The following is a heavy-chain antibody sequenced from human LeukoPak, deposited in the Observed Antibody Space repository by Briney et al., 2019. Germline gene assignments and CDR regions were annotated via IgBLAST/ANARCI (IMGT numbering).Heavy chain of an antibody. CDR2: IYYSGST. Sequence: PSETLSLTCTVSGGSISSYYWSWIRQPPGKGLEWIGYIYYSGSTNYNPSLKSRVTISVDTSKNQFSLKLSSVTAADTAVYYCARDLLAVGGMDYWGQGTLVTVSS. CDR3: ARDLLAVGGMDY. CDR1: GGSISSYY. D-gene: IGHD3-16*01. V-gene: IGHV4-59*12. J-gene: IGHJ4*02.